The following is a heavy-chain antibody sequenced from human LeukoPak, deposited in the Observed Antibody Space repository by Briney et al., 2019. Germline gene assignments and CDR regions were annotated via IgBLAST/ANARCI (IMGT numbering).Heavy chain of an antibody. J-gene: IGHJ3*02. D-gene: IGHD3-22*01. CDR3: ARAFRDSSGYSEAFDI. V-gene: IGHV4-34*01. Sequence: PSETLSLTCAVYGGSFSGYYWSWIRQPPGKGLEWIGEINHSGSTNYNPSLKSRVTISVDTSKNQFSLKLSSVTAADTAVYYCARAFRDSSGYSEAFDIWGQGTMVTVSS. CDR2: INHSGST. CDR1: GGSFSGYY.